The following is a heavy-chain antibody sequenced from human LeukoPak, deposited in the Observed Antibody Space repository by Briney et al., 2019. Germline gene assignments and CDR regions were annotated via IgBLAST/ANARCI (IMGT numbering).Heavy chain of an antibody. Sequence: GGSLRLSCAASGFTFTDYAMSWVRQAPEKGLEWVSTISHSGGGTYYAESVKGRFTISRDNSKNTVYLQMNSLRAEDTAVYYCARRGGDSGGYYAAYFDYWGQGTLVTVSS. CDR2: ISHSGGGT. CDR1: GFTFTDYA. J-gene: IGHJ4*02. CDR3: ARRGGDSGGYYAAYFDY. V-gene: IGHV3-23*01. D-gene: IGHD1-26*01.